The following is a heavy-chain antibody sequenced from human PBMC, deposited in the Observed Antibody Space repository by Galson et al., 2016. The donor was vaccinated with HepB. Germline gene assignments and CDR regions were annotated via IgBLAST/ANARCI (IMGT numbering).Heavy chain of an antibody. CDR3: ARATYYGPHYYDS. CDR2: IYYSGAT. D-gene: IGHD3-3*01. CDR1: GSSISTYY. J-gene: IGHJ4*02. V-gene: IGHV4-59*01. Sequence: ETLSLTCTISGSSISTYYWTWIRQPPRKGLEWIGYIYYSGATNYNPSLKSRVTISVDPSKKQLSLKLSSVTAADTAIYYCARATYYGPHYYDSWGQGTLVTVSS.